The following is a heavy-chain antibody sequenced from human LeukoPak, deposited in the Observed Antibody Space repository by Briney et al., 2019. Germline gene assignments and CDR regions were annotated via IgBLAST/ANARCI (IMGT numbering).Heavy chain of an antibody. V-gene: IGHV4-59*01. Sequence: SETLSLTCTVSGGSISGYYWSWIRQPPGKGLEWIGYIYYSGSTNYNPSLKSRVTISVDTSKNQFSLKLSSVTAADTAVYYCARGNGETVSTSLNWFDPWGQGTLVTVSS. CDR2: IYYSGST. D-gene: IGHD5/OR15-5a*01. CDR3: ARGNGETVSTSLNWFDP. CDR1: GGSISGYY. J-gene: IGHJ5*02.